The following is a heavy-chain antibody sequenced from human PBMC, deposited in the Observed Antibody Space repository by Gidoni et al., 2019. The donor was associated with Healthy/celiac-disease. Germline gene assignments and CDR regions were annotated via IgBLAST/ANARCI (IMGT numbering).Heavy chain of an antibody. Sequence: QLQLQESGPGLVKPSETLSLTCTVSGGSISSSSYYWGWIRQPPGKGLEWIGSIYYSGSTYYNPSLKSRVTISGDTSKNQFSLKLSSVTAADTAVYYCARQRLVPAIRYFDLWGRGTLVTVSS. V-gene: IGHV4-39*01. J-gene: IGHJ2*01. CDR2: IYYSGST. CDR1: GGSISSSSYY. D-gene: IGHD3-9*01. CDR3: ARQRLVPAIRYFDL.